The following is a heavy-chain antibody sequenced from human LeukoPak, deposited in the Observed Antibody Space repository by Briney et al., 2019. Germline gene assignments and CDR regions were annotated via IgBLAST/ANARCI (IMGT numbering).Heavy chain of an antibody. V-gene: IGHV1-46*01. CDR3: ARSSIVGAPLPFDM. D-gene: IGHD1-26*01. Sequence: ASVTVSCKASGYTFTSYYMHWVRQAPGQGLEWMGIINPSGGSTNYAQKFQGRVTMTRYTSKSTVYMELRSLRAEDTAVYYCARSSIVGAPLPFDMWGQGTMVTVSS. CDR2: INPSGGST. J-gene: IGHJ3*02. CDR1: GYTFTSYY.